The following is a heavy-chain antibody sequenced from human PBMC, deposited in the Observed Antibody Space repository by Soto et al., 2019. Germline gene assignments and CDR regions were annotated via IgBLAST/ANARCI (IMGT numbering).Heavy chain of an antibody. V-gene: IGHV1-3*01. J-gene: IGHJ4*02. CDR2: INASNGNT. Sequence: QVQLVQSGAEVKKPGASVKVSCKASGYTFTSYAMHWVRQAPGQRLEWMGWINASNGNTKYSQKFQGRVTITRDTSASTAYMELSSLRSEDTAVYYCARGRYSSGYPNDYWGQGTLVTVSS. D-gene: IGHD3-22*01. CDR3: ARGRYSSGYPNDY. CDR1: GYTFTSYA.